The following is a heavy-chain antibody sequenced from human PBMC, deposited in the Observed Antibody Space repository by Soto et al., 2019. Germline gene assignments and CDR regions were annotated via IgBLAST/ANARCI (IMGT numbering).Heavy chain of an antibody. D-gene: IGHD1-26*01. CDR1: GGSISSYY. V-gene: IGHV4-59*08. Sequence: SETLSVTCTVSGGSISSYYWSWIRQPPGKGLEYIGYIYYGGSTNHNPSLQSRVTMSVDTSKNQFSLKLNSVTAADTAVYYCARPRNGSPGLFEYWGQGSLVTVSS. CDR3: ARPRNGSPGLFEY. J-gene: IGHJ4*02. CDR2: IYYGGST.